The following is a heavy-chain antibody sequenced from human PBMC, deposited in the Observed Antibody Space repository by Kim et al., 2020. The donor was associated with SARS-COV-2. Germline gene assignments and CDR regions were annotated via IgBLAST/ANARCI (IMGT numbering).Heavy chain of an antibody. Sequence: SETLSLTCTVSGGSISSSSYYWGWIRQPPGKGLEWIGSIYYSGSTYYNPSLKSRVTISVDTSKNQFSLKLSSVTAADTAVYYCARQTGLWIQLWFDAFDIWGQGTMVTVSS. CDR2: IYYSGST. CDR3: ARQTGLWIQLWFDAFDI. CDR1: GGSISSSSYY. V-gene: IGHV4-39*01. D-gene: IGHD5-18*01. J-gene: IGHJ3*02.